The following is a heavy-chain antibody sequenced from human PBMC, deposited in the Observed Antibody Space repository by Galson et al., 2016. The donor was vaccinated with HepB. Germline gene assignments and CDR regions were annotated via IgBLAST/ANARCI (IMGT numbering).Heavy chain of an antibody. Sequence: CAISGDSVTSDTTCWNWIRQSPSRGLEWLGRTYYRSKWFNDYADSVKSRITVTSDTSKNQFSLQLDSVTPDDTATYFCTRGYMQNGINVWGQGTTVTVS. J-gene: IGHJ6*02. CDR3: TRGYMQNGINV. D-gene: IGHD5-24*01. CDR2: TYYRSKWFN. V-gene: IGHV6-1*01. CDR1: GDSVTSDTTC.